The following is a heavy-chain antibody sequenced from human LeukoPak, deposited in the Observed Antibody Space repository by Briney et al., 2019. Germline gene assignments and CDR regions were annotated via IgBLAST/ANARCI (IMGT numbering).Heavy chain of an antibody. J-gene: IGHJ3*02. Sequence: ASVKVSCKASGYTFTSYGISWVRQAPGQGLEWMGWISAYNGNTNYAQKLQGRVTMTTDTSTGTAYMELRSLRSDDTAVYYCARDPAYYDSSDDAFDIWGQGTMVTVSS. V-gene: IGHV1-18*01. CDR3: ARDPAYYDSSDDAFDI. CDR1: GYTFTSYG. D-gene: IGHD3-22*01. CDR2: ISAYNGNT.